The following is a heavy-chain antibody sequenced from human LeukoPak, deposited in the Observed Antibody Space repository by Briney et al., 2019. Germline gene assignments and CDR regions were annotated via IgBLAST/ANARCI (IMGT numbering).Heavy chain of an antibody. CDR3: ARDKAVAVLGDYYYYYYMDV. CDR1: GYTFTSYG. CDR2: INPNSGGT. Sequence: ASVKVSCKASGYTFTSYGISWVRQAPGQGLEWMGWINPNSGGTNYAQKFQGRVTMTRDTSISTAYMELSRLRSDDTAVYYCARDKAVAVLGDYYYYYYMDVWGKGTTVTVSS. J-gene: IGHJ6*03. D-gene: IGHD6-19*01. V-gene: IGHV1-2*02.